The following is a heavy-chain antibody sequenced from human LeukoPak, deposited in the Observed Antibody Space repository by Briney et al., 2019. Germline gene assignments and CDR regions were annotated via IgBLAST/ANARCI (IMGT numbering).Heavy chain of an antibody. Sequence: GGSLRLSCAASGFTLRSYWMSWVRQAPGRGLEWGANINQGGSVKYYVDSVKGRFTISRDDAKNSLYVQMNSLRDEDTAVYYCARVGYSGWNLEYWGQGTLVTVSS. D-gene: IGHD5-12*01. CDR2: INQGGSVK. CDR3: ARVGYSGWNLEY. CDR1: GFTLRSYW. V-gene: IGHV3-7*01. J-gene: IGHJ4*02.